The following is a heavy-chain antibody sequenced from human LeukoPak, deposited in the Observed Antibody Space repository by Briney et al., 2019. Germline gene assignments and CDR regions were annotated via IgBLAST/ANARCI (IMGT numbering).Heavy chain of an antibody. V-gene: IGHV4-61*02. CDR3: ARDHSSGWQGYRAFDI. CDR2: IYTSGST. J-gene: IGHJ3*02. Sequence: SQTLSLTCTVSGGSISSGSYYWSWIRQPAGKGLEWIGRIYTSGSTNYNPSLKSRVTISVDTSKTQFSLKLSSVTAADTAVYYCARDHSSGWQGYRAFDIWGQGTMVTVSS. CDR1: GGSISSGSYY. D-gene: IGHD6-19*01.